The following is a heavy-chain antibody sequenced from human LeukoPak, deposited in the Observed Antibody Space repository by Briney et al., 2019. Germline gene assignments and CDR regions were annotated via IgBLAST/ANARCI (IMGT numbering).Heavy chain of an antibody. D-gene: IGHD5-12*01. CDR1: GFTFSTYA. Sequence: PGGSLRLSCAASGFTFSTYAMSWVRQAPGKELEWVSAISGSGDGTYYADSVKGRFTISRDNSKNTLYLQMNSLRAEDTAVYYCARDVRSGWLQAFDLWGRGTLVTVSS. CDR2: ISGSGDGT. CDR3: ARDVRSGWLQAFDL. V-gene: IGHV3-23*01. J-gene: IGHJ2*01.